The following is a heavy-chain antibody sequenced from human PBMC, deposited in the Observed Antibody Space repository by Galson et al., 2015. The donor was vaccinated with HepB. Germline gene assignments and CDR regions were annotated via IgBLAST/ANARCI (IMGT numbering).Heavy chain of an antibody. CDR2: ISSSSSTI. J-gene: IGHJ5*02. CDR1: GFTFSSYS. CDR3: ARDALSGFPSSGWFNWFDP. Sequence: SLRLSCAASGFTFSSYSMNWVRQAPGKGLEWVSYISSSSSTIYYADSVKGRFTISRDNAKNSLYLQMNSLRDEDTAVYYCARDALSGFPSSGWFNWFDPWGQGTLVTVSS. V-gene: IGHV3-48*02. D-gene: IGHD6-19*01.